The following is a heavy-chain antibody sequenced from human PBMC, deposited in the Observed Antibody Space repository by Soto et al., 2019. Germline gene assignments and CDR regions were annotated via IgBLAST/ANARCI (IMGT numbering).Heavy chain of an antibody. J-gene: IGHJ4*02. D-gene: IGHD4-17*01. CDR1: GFTFDDYA. CDR3: AKGASTTVFAFNDY. V-gene: IGHV3-9*01. Sequence: EVQLVESGGGLVQPGRSLRLSCAASGFTFDDYAMHWVRQGPGKGLEWVSSISWNSGNLGYADSVKGRFTISRDNANNCLYLQMNSLSGEATALYYCAKGASTTVFAFNDYWGQGTLVTVSS. CDR2: ISWNSGNL.